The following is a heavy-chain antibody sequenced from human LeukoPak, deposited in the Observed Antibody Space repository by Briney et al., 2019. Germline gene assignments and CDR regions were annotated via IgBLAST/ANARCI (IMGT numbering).Heavy chain of an antibody. CDR3: ARMNRGSYYFDY. Sequence: GGSLRLSCTASGFTFSSYGMHWVRQAPGKGLEWVAVIWYDGSNKYYADSVKGRFTISRDNSKNTLYLQMNGLRAEDTAVYYCARMNRGSYYFDYWGQGTLVTVSS. CDR1: GFTFSSYG. V-gene: IGHV3-33*01. CDR2: IWYDGSNK. J-gene: IGHJ4*02. D-gene: IGHD1-26*01.